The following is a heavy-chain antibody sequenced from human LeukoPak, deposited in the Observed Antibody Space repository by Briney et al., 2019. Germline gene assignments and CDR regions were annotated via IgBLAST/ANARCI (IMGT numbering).Heavy chain of an antibody. CDR1: GGSIISSSYY. Sequence: SETLSLTCTVSGGSIISSSYYWGWIRQPPGKGLEWIGSIYYSGNTDYNPSLKSRVTISVETSKNQFSLKLSSVTAADTAVYYCAKGYGWEASYYYYYMDVWGKGTTVTISS. D-gene: IGHD1-26*01. J-gene: IGHJ6*03. CDR2: IYYSGNT. V-gene: IGHV4-39*07. CDR3: AKGYGWEASYYYYYMDV.